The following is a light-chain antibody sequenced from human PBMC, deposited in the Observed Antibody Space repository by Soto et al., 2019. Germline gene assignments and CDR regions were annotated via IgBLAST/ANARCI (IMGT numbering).Light chain of an antibody. CDR3: QQRSNWLALT. J-gene: IGKJ4*01. V-gene: IGKV3-11*01. CDR1: QSISPY. CDR2: DAS. Sequence: EIVLTQSPATLSLSPGERATLSCRASQSISPYLAWYQQKPGQPPRLLIYDASNRATGIPARFSGSGSGTDFTLTIGSLEPEDFAVYYCQQRSNWLALTFGGGTKVEIK.